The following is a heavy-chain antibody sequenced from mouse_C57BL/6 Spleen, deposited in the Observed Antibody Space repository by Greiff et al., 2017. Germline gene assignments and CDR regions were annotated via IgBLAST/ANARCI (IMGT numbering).Heavy chain of an antibody. D-gene: IGHD1-1*01. Sequence: EVMLVESGGGLVKPGGSLKLSCAVSGFTFSDYGMHWVRQAPEKGLEWVAYISSGSSTIYYADTVKGRFTISRDNAKNTLFLQMTSLRSEDTAMYYCARSDYYGSSYLFYAMHNRRPGASDPAST. CDR3: ARSDYYGSSYLFYAMHN. V-gene: IGHV5-17*01. J-gene: IGHJ4*01. CDR1: GFTFSDYG. CDR2: ISSGSSTI.